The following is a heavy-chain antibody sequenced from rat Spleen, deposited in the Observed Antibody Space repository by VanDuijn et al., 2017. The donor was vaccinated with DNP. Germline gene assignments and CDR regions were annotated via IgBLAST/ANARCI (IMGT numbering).Heavy chain of an antibody. V-gene: IGHV5-22*01. CDR3: ASFNWPAP. J-gene: IGHJ4*01. CDR1: GFPFSDYF. Sequence: EVRLVESGGGLVQPGRSLKLSCAASGFPFSDYFMAWVRQVPNKGLEWVASISHDGGGTFYGDSVKGRFTISRENAKTTLYLQMNSLRSEDTATYYCASFNWPAPWGQGTSVTVSS. CDR2: ISHDGGGT. D-gene: IGHD3-6*01.